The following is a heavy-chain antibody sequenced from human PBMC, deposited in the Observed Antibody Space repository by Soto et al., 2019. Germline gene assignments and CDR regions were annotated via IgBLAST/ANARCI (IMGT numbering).Heavy chain of an antibody. J-gene: IGHJ6*02. CDR3: ARALPRGYYYGMDV. Sequence: QVQLVQSGAEVKKPGASVKVSCKASGYTFTSYGISWVRQAPGQGLEWMGWISAYNGNTNYAQKLQGRVTMTTDTSTSTGDMGLRSLRSDDTAVYDCARALPRGYYYGMDVWGQGTTVTVSS. V-gene: IGHV1-18*01. CDR1: GYTFTSYG. CDR2: ISAYNGNT.